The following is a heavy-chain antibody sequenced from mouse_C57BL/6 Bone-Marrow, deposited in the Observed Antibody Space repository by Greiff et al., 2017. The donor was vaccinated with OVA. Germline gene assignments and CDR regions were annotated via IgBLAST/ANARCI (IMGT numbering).Heavy chain of an antibody. D-gene: IGHD1-1*01. CDR2: ISSGGSYT. CDR3: ARHYYGSSLAFAY. V-gene: IGHV5-6*01. Sequence: EVQLVESGGDLVKPGGSLKLSCAASGFTFSSYGMSWVRQTPDKRLEWVATISSGGSYTYYPDSVKGRFTFSRDNAKNTLYLQMSRLNTEDTAKYYCARHYYGSSLAFAYWGQGTLVTVSA. J-gene: IGHJ3*01. CDR1: GFTFSSYG.